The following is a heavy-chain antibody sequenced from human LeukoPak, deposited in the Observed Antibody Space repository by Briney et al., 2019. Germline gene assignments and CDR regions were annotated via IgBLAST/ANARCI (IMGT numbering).Heavy chain of an antibody. CDR1: GGSIGSYY. J-gene: IGHJ4*02. D-gene: IGHD3-10*01. V-gene: IGHV4-59*01. Sequence: SETLSLTCTVSGGSIGSYYWSWIRQPPGKGLEWIGYIYYSGSTNYNPSLKSRVTISIDTSKNQFSLKLSSVTAADTAVYYCARGFGELYFDYWGQGTLVTVSS. CDR2: IYYSGST. CDR3: ARGFGELYFDY.